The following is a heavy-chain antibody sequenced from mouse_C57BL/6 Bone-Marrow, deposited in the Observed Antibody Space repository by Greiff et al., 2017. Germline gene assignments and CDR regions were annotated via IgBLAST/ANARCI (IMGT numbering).Heavy chain of an antibody. J-gene: IGHJ2*01. CDR1: GFTFSSYG. CDR3: ARRPIYYNFDY. CDR2: ISSGGSYT. Sequence: EVKVVESGGDLVKPGGSLKLSCAASGFTFSSYGMSWVRQTPDKRLEWVATISSGGSYTYYPDSVKGRFTISRDNAKNTLYLQMSSLKSEDTAMYYCARRPIYYNFDYWGQGTTLTVSS. D-gene: IGHD2-1*01. V-gene: IGHV5-6*02.